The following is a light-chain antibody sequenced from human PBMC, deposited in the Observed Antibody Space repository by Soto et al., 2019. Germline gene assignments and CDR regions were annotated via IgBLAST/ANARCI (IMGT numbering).Light chain of an antibody. J-gene: IGLJ1*01. V-gene: IGLV1-40*01. Sequence: HSVLTQPPSVSGAPGQRVTISCTGSRSNIGASYEVHWYQQLPGRAPKLLIYGNNNRPSGVPDRFSGSKSGTSGSLAITGLQAEDEADYYCQSYDSSLSGYVFGTGTKRTVI. CDR2: GNN. CDR1: RSNIGASYE. CDR3: QSYDSSLSGYV.